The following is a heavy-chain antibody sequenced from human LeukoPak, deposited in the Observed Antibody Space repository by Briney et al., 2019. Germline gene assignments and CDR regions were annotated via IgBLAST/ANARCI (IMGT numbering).Heavy chain of an antibody. V-gene: IGHV3-7*01. J-gene: IGHJ4*02. CDR2: IKQDGSEK. CDR1: GFTFSSYA. CDR3: ARGGKYYYGSGSYYKRRGFDY. D-gene: IGHD3-10*01. Sequence: GGSLRLSCAASGFTFSSYAMSWVRQAPGKGLEWVANIKQDGSEKNYVDSVKGRFTISRDIAKNSLYLQMNSLRAEDTAVYYCARGGKYYYGSGSYYKRRGFDYWGQGTLVTVSS.